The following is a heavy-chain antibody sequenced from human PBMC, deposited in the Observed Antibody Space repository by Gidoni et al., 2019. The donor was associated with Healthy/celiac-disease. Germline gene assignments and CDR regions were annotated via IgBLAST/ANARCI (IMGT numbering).Heavy chain of an antibody. CDR2: IIPIFGTA. CDR1: GGTFSSYA. Sequence: QVQLVQSGAEVKKPGSSVKVSCKASGGTFSSYAISWVRQAPGQGLEWMGGIIPIFGTANYAQKFQGRVTITADESTSTAYMELSSLRSEDTAVYYCARGRYCSGGSCYSLNWFDPWGQGTLVTVSS. CDR3: ARGRYCSGGSCYSLNWFDP. V-gene: IGHV1-69*01. J-gene: IGHJ5*02. D-gene: IGHD2-15*01.